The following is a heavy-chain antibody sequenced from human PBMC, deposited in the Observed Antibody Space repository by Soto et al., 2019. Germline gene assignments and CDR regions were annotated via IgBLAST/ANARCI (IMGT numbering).Heavy chain of an antibody. Sequence: SETLSLTCTVSGGSISSGDYYWCCIRQPPGKGLEWIGYIYYSGSTYYNPSLKSRVTISVDTSKNQFSLKLSAVTAADTAVYYCARSLGIAPTETIDYWGQGTLVTVSS. D-gene: IGHD6-13*01. J-gene: IGHJ4*02. CDR3: ARSLGIAPTETIDY. V-gene: IGHV4-30-4*01. CDR2: IYYSGST. CDR1: GGSISSGDYY.